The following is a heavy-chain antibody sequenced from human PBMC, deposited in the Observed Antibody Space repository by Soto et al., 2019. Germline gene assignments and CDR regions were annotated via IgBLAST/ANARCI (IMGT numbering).Heavy chain of an antibody. V-gene: IGHV3-7*05. CDR3: ACAHNQGAFDI. Sequence: EVQLVESGGGLVQPGGSLRLSCAASGFTCSSYWMSWVRQAPGKGLEWVANIKQDGSEKYYVDSVKGRFTISRDNAKNSLYLQMNSLRAEDTAVYYCACAHNQGAFDIWGQGTMVTVSS. CDR2: IKQDGSEK. CDR1: GFTCSSYW. J-gene: IGHJ3*02.